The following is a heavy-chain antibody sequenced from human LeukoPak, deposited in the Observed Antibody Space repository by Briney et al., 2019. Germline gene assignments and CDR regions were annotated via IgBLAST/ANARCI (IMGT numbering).Heavy chain of an antibody. CDR1: GYSISSGYY. J-gene: IGHJ4*02. CDR3: ARHSNYYESGGPLDY. V-gene: IGHV4-38-2*02. D-gene: IGHD3-22*01. CDR2: IYHSGST. Sequence: PSETLSLTCTVSGYSISSGYYWGWIRQPPGQGLEWIGSIYHSGSTYYNPSLKSRVTISVDTSKNQFSLKLSSVTAADTAVYYCARHSNYYESGGPLDYWGQGTLVTVSS.